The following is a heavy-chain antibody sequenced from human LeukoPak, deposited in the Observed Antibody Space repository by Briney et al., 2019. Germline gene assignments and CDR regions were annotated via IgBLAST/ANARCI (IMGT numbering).Heavy chain of an antibody. J-gene: IGHJ6*03. CDR3: ATEAHRSVTTPYYYYMDV. Sequence: ASVKVSCRVSGYTLTELSMHWVRQAPGKGLEWMGGFDPEDGETIYAQKFQGRVTMTEDTSTATAYMELSSLRSEDTAAYYCATEAHRSVTTPYYYYMDVWGKGTTVTVSS. D-gene: IGHD4-17*01. CDR2: FDPEDGET. V-gene: IGHV1-24*01. CDR1: GYTLTELS.